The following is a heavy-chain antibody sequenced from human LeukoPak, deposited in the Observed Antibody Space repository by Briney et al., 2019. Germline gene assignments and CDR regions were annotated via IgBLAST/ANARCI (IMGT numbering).Heavy chain of an antibody. CDR1: GDSINSLDL. D-gene: IGHD3-22*01. Sequence: SETLSLTCTVSGDSINSLDLWSWVRQPPGKGLEWIGEMYLSGTTHSNPSVKSRVTISIDKSKNQFFLNLSSVTAADTAVYYCAGLVGRYSSGLYYYCFDYWGQGTLVTVSS. V-gene: IGHV4-4*02. CDR2: MYLSGTT. CDR3: AGLVGRYSSGLYYYCFDY. J-gene: IGHJ4*02.